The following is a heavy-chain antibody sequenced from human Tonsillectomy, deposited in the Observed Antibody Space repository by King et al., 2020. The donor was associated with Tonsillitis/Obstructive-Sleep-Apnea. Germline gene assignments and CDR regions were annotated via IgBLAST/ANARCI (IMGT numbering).Heavy chain of an antibody. CDR1: GFTFINAW. V-gene: IGHV3-15*01. Sequence: VQLVESGGGLVKPGGSLRLSCAASGFTFINAWMSWVRQAPGKGLEWVGRIKSESAGGTTDYAEPVKGRFSISRDDSKNTLYLQMNSLKTEDTAVYYCATDVPVPLSQIDYWGKGTLVTVSS. J-gene: IGHJ4*02. CDR2: IKSESAGGTT. D-gene: IGHD3-16*02. CDR3: ATDVPVPLSQIDY.